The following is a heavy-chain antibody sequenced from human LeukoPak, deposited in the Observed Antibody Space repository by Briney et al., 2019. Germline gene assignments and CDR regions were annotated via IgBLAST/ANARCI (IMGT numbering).Heavy chain of an antibody. J-gene: IGHJ6*03. CDR3: AKAATPALGTVYMDV. CDR1: GFTFSNYE. CDR2: ISNFGDII. D-gene: IGHD6-13*01. V-gene: IGHV3-48*03. Sequence: PGGSLRLSCAASGFTFSNYEMNWVRQAPGNGLEWISHISNFGDIIHYADSVEGRFTISRDNDKNSIYLQMNSLRAEDTAVYYCAKAATPALGTVYMDVWGKGTTVTISS.